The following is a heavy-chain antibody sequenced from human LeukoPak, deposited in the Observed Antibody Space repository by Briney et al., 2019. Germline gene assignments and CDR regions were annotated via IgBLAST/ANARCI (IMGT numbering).Heavy chain of an antibody. CDR2: IYYSGNT. D-gene: IGHD2-2*01. CDR1: GGSISSSSYY. V-gene: IGHV4-39*07. J-gene: IGHJ4*02. Sequence: PSETLSLTCTVSGGSISSSSYYWGWIRQPPGKGLDWIASIYYSGNTYYNPSLQSRVTISVDTSKNQFSLNLVSVTAADTAVYYCVRVAWWGVAVVPAEYFDPWGQETLVTVSS. CDR3: VRVAWWGVAVVPAEYFDP.